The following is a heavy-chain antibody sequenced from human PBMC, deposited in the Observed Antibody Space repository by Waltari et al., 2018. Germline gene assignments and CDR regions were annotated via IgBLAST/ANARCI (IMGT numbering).Heavy chain of an antibody. CDR1: GDSMSRKNW. CDR2: SHRSGKT. Sequence: QVQLQESGPRLVKPSGTLSLTRTVSGDSMSRKNWWSGVGQPPETGLELIGQSHRSGKTNYNPSLAGRVTISIDTANNQLSLMVTSTTAADTAVYYCARDRGRGLYLDSWGQGTLVTVSP. V-gene: IGHV4-4*02. D-gene: IGHD2-15*01. J-gene: IGHJ4*02. CDR3: ARDRGRGLYLDS.